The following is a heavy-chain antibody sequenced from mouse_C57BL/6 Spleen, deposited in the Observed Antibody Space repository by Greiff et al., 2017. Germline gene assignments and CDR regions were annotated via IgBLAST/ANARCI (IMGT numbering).Heavy chain of an antibody. V-gene: IGHV1-55*01. Sequence: QVQLQQPGAELLKPGASVKMSCKASGYTFTSYWITWVKQRPGQGLEWIGDIYPGSGSTNYNEKFKSKATLTVDKPSSTAYMQLSSLTSEDSAVYYCARYYCSSYWYFDVWGTGTTVTVSS. D-gene: IGHD1-1*01. CDR3: ARYYCSSYWYFDV. CDR2: IYPGSGST. CDR1: GYTFTSYW. J-gene: IGHJ1*03.